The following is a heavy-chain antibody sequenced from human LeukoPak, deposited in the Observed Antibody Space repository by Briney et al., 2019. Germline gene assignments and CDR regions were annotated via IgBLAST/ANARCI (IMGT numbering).Heavy chain of an antibody. D-gene: IGHD1-26*01. V-gene: IGHV1-2*02. Sequence: ASVKVSCKASGYTFTGYYMHWVRQAPGQGLEWMGWINPNSGGTNYAQKFQGRVTMTRDTSISTAYMELSRLRSDDTAVYYCAGDDSGSYSSRDYYYGMDVWGQGTTVTVSS. J-gene: IGHJ6*02. CDR3: AGDDSGSYSSRDYYYGMDV. CDR2: INPNSGGT. CDR1: GYTFTGYY.